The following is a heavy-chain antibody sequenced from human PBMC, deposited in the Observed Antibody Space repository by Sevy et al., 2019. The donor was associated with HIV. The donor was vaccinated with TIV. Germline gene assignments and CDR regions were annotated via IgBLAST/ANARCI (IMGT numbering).Heavy chain of an antibody. CDR1: GFTFSSYA. D-gene: IGHD3-22*01. CDR2: ISGSGGST. V-gene: IGHV3-23*01. Sequence: GGSLRLSCAASGFTFSSYAMSWVRQAPGKGLEWVSAISGSGGSTYYADSVKDRFTISRDNSKNTLYLQMNSLRAEDTAVYYCAKDHFGSGRENRWLLLFGYWGQGTLVTVSS. CDR3: AKDHFGSGRENRWLLLFGY. J-gene: IGHJ4*02.